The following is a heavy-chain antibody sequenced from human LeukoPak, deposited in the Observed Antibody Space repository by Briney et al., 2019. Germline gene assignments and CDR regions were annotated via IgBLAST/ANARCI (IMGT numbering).Heavy chain of an antibody. Sequence: PGGSLRLSCAASGFTFSSYGMHWVRQAPGKGPEWVAVIWYDGSNKYYADSVKGRFTISRDNSKNTLYLQMNSLRAEDTAVYYCARDAYYGSGSYYYYWGQGTLVTVSS. CDR1: GFTFSSYG. D-gene: IGHD3-10*01. CDR3: ARDAYYGSGSYYYY. V-gene: IGHV3-33*01. CDR2: IWYDGSNK. J-gene: IGHJ4*02.